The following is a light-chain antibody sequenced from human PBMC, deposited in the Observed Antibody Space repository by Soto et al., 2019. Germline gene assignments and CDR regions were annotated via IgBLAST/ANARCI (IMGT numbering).Light chain of an antibody. CDR3: HQCGYSPYT. CDR1: QSVSSSY. Sequence: EIVLTQSPGTLSLSPGEGATLSCRASQSVSSSYLAWYQQKPGQAPRLLIYGASGRATGIPDRFSGSGSGTDFTLTISRLEPEDFAVYYCHQCGYSPYTFGQGPKLEIK. CDR2: GAS. V-gene: IGKV3-20*01. J-gene: IGKJ2*01.